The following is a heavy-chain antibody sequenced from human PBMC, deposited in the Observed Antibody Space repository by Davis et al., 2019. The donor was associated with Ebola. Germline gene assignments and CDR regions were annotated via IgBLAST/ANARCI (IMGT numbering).Heavy chain of an antibody. V-gene: IGHV3-30*03. CDR3: ARGQETYYDILTGYSAVY. J-gene: IGHJ4*02. CDR1: GITLSSYS. Sequence: GESLKISCAASGITLSSYSMNWVRQAPGKGLEWVAVISYDGSNKYYADSVKGRFTISRDNSKNTLYLQMNSLRAEDTAVYYCARGQETYYDILTGYSAVYWGQGTLVTVSS. D-gene: IGHD3-9*01. CDR2: ISYDGSNK.